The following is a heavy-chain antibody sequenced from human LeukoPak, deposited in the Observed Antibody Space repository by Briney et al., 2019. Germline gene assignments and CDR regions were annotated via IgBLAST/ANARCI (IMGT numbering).Heavy chain of an antibody. V-gene: IGHV3-30*04. CDR1: GFTFGSYA. Sequence: PGGSLRLSCAASGFTFGSYAMHWVRQAPGKGLEWVAVISYDGSNKYYADSVKGRFTISRDNSKNTLYLQMNSLRAEDTAVYYCATARYTLRYFDWLHQDLDYWGQGTLVTVSS. D-gene: IGHD3-9*01. CDR3: ATARYTLRYFDWLHQDLDY. CDR2: ISYDGSNK. J-gene: IGHJ4*02.